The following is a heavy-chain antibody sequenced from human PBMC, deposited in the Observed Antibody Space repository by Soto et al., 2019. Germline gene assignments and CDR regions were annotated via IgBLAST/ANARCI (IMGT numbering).Heavy chain of an antibody. V-gene: IGHV3-53*01. CDR3: AGHGGNSV. Sequence: EVQLVESGGNLTQPGGSLRLSCAVSGFTVSSNHVSWVRQATGKGLEWVSVVYGGGDTYYADSVKGRFTISRDNSKNTVYLEMVSLRAEDTAVYYCAGHGGNSVWGQGTLVTGSS. CDR1: GFTVSSNH. J-gene: IGHJ4*02. D-gene: IGHD2-21*02. CDR2: VYGGGDT.